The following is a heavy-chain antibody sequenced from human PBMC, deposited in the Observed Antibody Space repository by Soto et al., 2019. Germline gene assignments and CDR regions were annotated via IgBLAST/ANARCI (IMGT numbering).Heavy chain of an antibody. J-gene: IGHJ5*02. CDR2: ISGYNGNT. V-gene: IGHV1-18*01. D-gene: IGHD6-6*01. CDR3: ARKSSNSSCFDP. CDR1: GYTFSNYG. Sequence: ASVKVSCKASGYTFSNYGISWVRQAPGQGLEWMGWISGYNGNTNYAQNFQGRVTMTADPSTRTAYMDLRSLRSDDTAVYFCARKSSNSSCFDPWGQGTLVTVSS.